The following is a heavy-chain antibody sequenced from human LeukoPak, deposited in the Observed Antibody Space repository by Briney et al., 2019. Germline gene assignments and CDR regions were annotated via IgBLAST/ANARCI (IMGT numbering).Heavy chain of an antibody. J-gene: IGHJ4*02. CDR3: AGSLGYCTSNVCYLKY. V-gene: IGHV1-18*01. CDR1: GYTFSSYG. D-gene: IGHD2-8*01. Sequence: ASVKVSCKASGYTFSSYGIGWVRQAPGQGLEWMGWISAYNGNTNYAQNLQGRVTMTTDTSTSTAYMELRSLRSDDTAVYYCAGSLGYCTSNVCYLKYWGQGTLVTVSS. CDR2: ISAYNGNT.